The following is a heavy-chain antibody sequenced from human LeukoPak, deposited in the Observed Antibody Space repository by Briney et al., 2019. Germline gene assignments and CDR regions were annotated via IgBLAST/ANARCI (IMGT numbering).Heavy chain of an antibody. D-gene: IGHD3-3*01. J-gene: IGHJ6*03. CDR1: GGTFSSYA. CDR3: ARSDYDFWSGYYNYYYYMDV. V-gene: IGHV1-69*01. CDR2: IIPIFGTA. Sequence: SVKVSCKASGGTFSSYAISWVRQAPGQGLEWMGGIIPIFGTANYAQKFQGRVTITADESTSTAYMELSSLRSEDTAVYYCARSDYDFWSGYYNYYYYMDVWGKGTTVTVSS.